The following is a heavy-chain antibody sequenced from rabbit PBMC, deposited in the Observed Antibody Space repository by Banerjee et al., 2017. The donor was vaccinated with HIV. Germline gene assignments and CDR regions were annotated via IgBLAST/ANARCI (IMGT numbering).Heavy chain of an antibody. Sequence: QSLEESGGDLVKPGASLTLTCTASGFSLSSNYYMCWVRQAPGKGLEWIACIYGGSSGSTYYASWAEGRFTISKTSSTTVTLQMTSLTGADTATYFCARNEWDYAGTTYYSLWGQGTLVTVS. CDR2: IYGGSSGST. CDR1: GFSLSSNYY. D-gene: IGHD8-1*01. V-gene: IGHV1S40*01. CDR3: ARNEWDYAGTTYYSL. J-gene: IGHJ3*01.